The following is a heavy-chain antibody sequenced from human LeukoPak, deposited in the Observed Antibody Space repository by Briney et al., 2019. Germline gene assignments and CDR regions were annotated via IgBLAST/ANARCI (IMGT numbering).Heavy chain of an antibody. D-gene: IGHD5-12*01. Sequence: PPETLSLTCAVYGGSFSGYYWSWIRQPPGKGLEWIGEINHSGSTNYNPSLKSRVTISVDTSKNQFSLKLSSVTAADTAVYYCARVLGYSGYDYYFDYWGQGTLVTVSS. V-gene: IGHV4-34*01. CDR3: ARVLGYSGYDYYFDY. CDR2: INHSGST. J-gene: IGHJ4*02. CDR1: GGSFSGYY.